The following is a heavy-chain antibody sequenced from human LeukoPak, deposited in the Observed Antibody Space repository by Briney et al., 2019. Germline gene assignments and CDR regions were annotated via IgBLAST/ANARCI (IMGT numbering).Heavy chain of an antibody. J-gene: IGHJ5*02. CDR1: GGSISSSSYY. Sequence: PSETLSLTCTVSGGSISSSSYYWGWIRQPPGKGLEWIGSIYYSGSTYYNPSLKSRVTISVDTSKNQFSLKLSSVTAADTAVYYCARRIAVSGGWFDPWGQGTLVTVSS. CDR3: ARRIAVSGGWFDP. D-gene: IGHD6-19*01. V-gene: IGHV4-39*07. CDR2: IYYSGST.